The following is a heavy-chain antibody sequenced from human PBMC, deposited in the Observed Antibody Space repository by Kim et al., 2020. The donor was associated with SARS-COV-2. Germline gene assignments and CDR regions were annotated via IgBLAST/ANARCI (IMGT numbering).Heavy chain of an antibody. CDR1: GYTFTSYG. CDR3: ARYHYDFWSGYWFDP. CDR2: ISAYNGNT. J-gene: IGHJ5*02. V-gene: IGHV1-18*01. Sequence: ASVKVSCKASGYTFTSYGISWVRQAPGQGLEWMGWISAYNGNTNYAQKLQGRVTMTTDTSTSTAYMELRSLRSDDTAVYYCARYHYDFWSGYWFDPWGQGTLVTVSS. D-gene: IGHD3-3*01.